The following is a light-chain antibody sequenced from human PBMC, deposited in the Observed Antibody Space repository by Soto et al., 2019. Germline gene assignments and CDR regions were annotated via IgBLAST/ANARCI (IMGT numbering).Light chain of an antibody. CDR2: DVS. CDR1: QSISNW. Sequence: DIQMTQSPSTLSASVGDRVTITYRASQSISNWLAWYQQKPGKAPKLLIYDVSSLESGAPSRFSGSGSGTEFTLTISSLQPDDFATYYCQHYNSYSEAFGQGTKV. CDR3: QHYNSYSEA. V-gene: IGKV1-5*01. J-gene: IGKJ1*01.